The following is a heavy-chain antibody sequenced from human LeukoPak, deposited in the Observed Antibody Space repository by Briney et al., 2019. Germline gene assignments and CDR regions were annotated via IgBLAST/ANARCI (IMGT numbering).Heavy chain of an antibody. CDR3: ASGAVVQIWFGELSPVNGMDV. Sequence: GASVKVSCKASGYTFTSYYMHWVRQAPGQGLEWMGLINPSGGSTSYAQKFQGRVTMTRDTSTGTVYMELSSLRSEDTAVYYCASGAVVQIWFGELSPVNGMDVWGQGTTVTVSS. V-gene: IGHV1-46*01. D-gene: IGHD3-10*01. CDR2: INPSGGST. J-gene: IGHJ6*02. CDR1: GYTFTSYY.